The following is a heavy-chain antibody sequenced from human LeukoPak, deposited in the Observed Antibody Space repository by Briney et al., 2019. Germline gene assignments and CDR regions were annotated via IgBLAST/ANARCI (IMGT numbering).Heavy chain of an antibody. CDR1: GYTFSGYY. CDR3: AAATTGKTFFDY. V-gene: IGHV1-2*02. D-gene: IGHD1-1*01. Sequence: ASVKVSCKASGYTFSGYYMFWVRQAPGQGLEWMGWINSDSGATNYAQKSQGRVTMTRDTSISTAYMELSSLRSDDTGVYYCAAATTGKTFFDYWGQGTLVTVSS. J-gene: IGHJ4*02. CDR2: INSDSGAT.